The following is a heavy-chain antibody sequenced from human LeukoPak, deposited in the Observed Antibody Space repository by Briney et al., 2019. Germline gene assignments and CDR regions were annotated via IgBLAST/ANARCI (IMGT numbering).Heavy chain of an antibody. CDR2: ISGSGGST. D-gene: IGHD3-10*01. CDR1: GFTFSSYS. Sequence: GGSLRLSCAASGFTFSSYSMNWVRQAPGKGLEWVSAISGSGGSTYYADSVKGRFTISRDNSKNTLYLQMNSLRAEDTAVYYCAKDATYGSGSYYNYWGQGTLVTVSS. V-gene: IGHV3-23*01. CDR3: AKDATYGSGSYYNY. J-gene: IGHJ4*02.